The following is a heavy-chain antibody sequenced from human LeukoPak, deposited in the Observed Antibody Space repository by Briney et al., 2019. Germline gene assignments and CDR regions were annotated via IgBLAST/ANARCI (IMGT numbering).Heavy chain of an antibody. V-gene: IGHV1-2*02. Sequence: ASVKVSFKASGYTFTGYYMHWVRQAPGQGLEWMGWIHPNSGGTNYAERFQGRVTMTRDTSISTAYMELSRLTSDDTAVYYWATGRDFDYWGQGTLVTVSS. CDR2: IHPNSGGT. CDR3: ATGRDFDY. CDR1: GYTFTGYY. J-gene: IGHJ4*02.